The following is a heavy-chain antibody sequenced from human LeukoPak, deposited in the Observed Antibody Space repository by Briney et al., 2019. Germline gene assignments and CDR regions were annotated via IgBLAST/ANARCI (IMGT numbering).Heavy chain of an antibody. CDR1: GGSMTHYF. J-gene: IGHJ5*02. CDR2: THTSGSP. Sequence: SGTLSLTCTVSGGSMTHYFWNWIRQPPGKGLEWIGYTHTSGSPDYSRSLKIRVTISLDTSKNQFSLMLSSVTAADTAVYFCARATQRYCSGTTCFPYWFDTWGQGTLATVSS. D-gene: IGHD2-2*01. CDR3: ARATQRYCSGTTCFPYWFDT. V-gene: IGHV4-4*09.